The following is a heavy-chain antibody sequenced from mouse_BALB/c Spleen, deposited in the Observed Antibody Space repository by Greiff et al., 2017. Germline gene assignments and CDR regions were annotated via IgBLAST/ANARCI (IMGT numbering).Heavy chain of an antibody. J-gene: IGHJ2*01. CDR1: GYTFTSYW. CDR2: IYPGSGST. Sequence: LKQPGSELVRPGASVKLSCKASGYTFTSYWMHWVKQRPGQGLEWIGNIYPGSGSTNYDEKFKSKATLTVDTSSSTAYMQLSSLTSEDSAVYYCTRERGDYFDYWGQGTTLTVSS. V-gene: IGHV1S22*01. CDR3: TRERGDYFDY.